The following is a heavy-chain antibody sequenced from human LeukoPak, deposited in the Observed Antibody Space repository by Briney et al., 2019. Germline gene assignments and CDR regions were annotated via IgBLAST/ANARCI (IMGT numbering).Heavy chain of an antibody. CDR1: GASISGGTYY. J-gene: IGHJ4*02. CDR2: IYYTGST. D-gene: IGHD1-26*01. V-gene: IGHV4-39*01. CDR3: ARRGGSRRAFAY. Sequence: SETLSLTCSVSGASISGGTYYWVWIRQPPGKVLEWVGSIYYTGSTYDKPSLKSRVPISVDTYKNQFALQLSSVTAADTAVYYCARRGGSRRAFAYWGQGPLVTVSS.